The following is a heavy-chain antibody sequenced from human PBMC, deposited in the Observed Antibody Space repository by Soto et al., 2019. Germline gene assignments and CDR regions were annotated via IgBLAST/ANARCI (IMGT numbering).Heavy chain of an antibody. V-gene: IGHV1-69*13. CDR3: ARAREYYDFWSGYYPFDY. J-gene: IGHJ4*02. CDR1: GGTFSSYA. D-gene: IGHD3-3*01. CDR2: IIPIFGTA. Sequence: SVKVSCKASGGTFSSYAISWVRQAPGQGLEWMGGIIPIFGTANYAQKFQGRVTITADESTSTAYMELSSLRSEDTAVYYCARAREYYDFWSGYYPFDYWGQGTLVTVSS.